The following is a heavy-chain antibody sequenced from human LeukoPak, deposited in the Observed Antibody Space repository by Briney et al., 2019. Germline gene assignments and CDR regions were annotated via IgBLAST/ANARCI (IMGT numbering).Heavy chain of an antibody. J-gene: IGHJ4*02. D-gene: IGHD5-12*01. CDR1: GFTFSSYA. V-gene: IGHV3-21*01. Sequence: GGSLRLSCAASGFTFSSYAMSWVRQAPGKGLEWVSSISSSSSYIYYADSVKGRFTISRDNAKNSLYLQMNSLRAEDTAVYYCARDLGYSGYDYLYRIDYFDYWGQGTLVTVSS. CDR2: ISSSSSYI. CDR3: ARDLGYSGYDYLYRIDYFDY.